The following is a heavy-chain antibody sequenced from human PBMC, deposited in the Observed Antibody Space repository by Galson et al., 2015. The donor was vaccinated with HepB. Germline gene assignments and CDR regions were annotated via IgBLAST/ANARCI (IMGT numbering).Heavy chain of an antibody. CDR2: INPSVGTT. CDR1: GYTFTNYY. J-gene: IGHJ5*02. D-gene: IGHD3-10*01. V-gene: IGHV1-46*01. CDR3: AKDMEEGVRGVINGAES. Sequence: SVKVSCKASGYTFTNYYMHWVRQAPGQGLEWMGIINPSVGTTSCAQRFQGRVTLTRDTSTRTLYMELSSLSSEDTAIYYCAKDMEEGVRGVINGAESWGQGTLVTVSS.